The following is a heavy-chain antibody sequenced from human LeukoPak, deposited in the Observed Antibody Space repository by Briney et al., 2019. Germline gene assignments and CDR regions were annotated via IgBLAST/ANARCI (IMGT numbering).Heavy chain of an antibody. CDR1: GFTFGDYA. J-gene: IGHJ4*02. Sequence: GGSLRLSCTASGFTFGDYAMTWVRQAPGKGLEWVGFIASKTYGGTAEYAASVKGRFTISRDDSKSIAYLQMNSLKTEDTAVYFCSRDQTPYYWGQETLVTVSS. CDR3: SRDQTPYY. V-gene: IGHV3-49*04. CDR2: IASKTYGGTA.